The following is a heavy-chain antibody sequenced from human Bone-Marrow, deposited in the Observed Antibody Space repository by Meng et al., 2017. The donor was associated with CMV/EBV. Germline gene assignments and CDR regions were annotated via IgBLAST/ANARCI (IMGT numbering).Heavy chain of an antibody. CDR2: IKQDGSEK. V-gene: IGHV3-7*01. CDR3: ARAPRGGSSKYNWFDP. CDR1: GFIFSNYW. D-gene: IGHD6-25*01. J-gene: IGHJ5*02. Sequence: GESLKISCAASGFIFSNYWMNWVRQAPGKGLEWVANIKQDGSEKSYVDSVKGRFTISRDNAENALYLQMNGLRAEDTAVYYCARAPRGGSSKYNWFDPWGQGTLVTVSS.